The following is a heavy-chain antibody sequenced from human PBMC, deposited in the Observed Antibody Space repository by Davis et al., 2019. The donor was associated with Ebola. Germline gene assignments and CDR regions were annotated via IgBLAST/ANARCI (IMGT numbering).Heavy chain of an antibody. J-gene: IGHJ3*02. CDR2: IIPIFGTA. D-gene: IGHD2-8*02. V-gene: IGHV1-2*02. CDR1: GYTFTDYY. Sequence: ASVKVSCKTSGYTFTDYYMHWVRQAPGQGLEWMGGIIPIFGTANYAQKLQGRVTMTRDTSISTAYMELSSLRSDDTAVYYCARARGGTEYDAFDIWGQGTMVTVSS. CDR3: ARARGGTEYDAFDI.